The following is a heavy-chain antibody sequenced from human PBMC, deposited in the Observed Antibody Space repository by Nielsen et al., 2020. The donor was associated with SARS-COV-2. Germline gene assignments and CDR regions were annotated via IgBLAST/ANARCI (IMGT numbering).Heavy chain of an antibody. Sequence: GESLKISCAASGFTFSSYGMHWVRQAPGKGLEWVAVIWYDGSNKYYADSVKGRFTISRDNSKNTLYLQMNSLRAEDTAVYYCARDLSSGWYSFDYWGQGTLVTVSS. J-gene: IGHJ4*02. CDR3: ARDLSSGWYSFDY. V-gene: IGHV3-33*01. CDR1: GFTFSSYG. D-gene: IGHD6-19*01. CDR2: IWYDGSNK.